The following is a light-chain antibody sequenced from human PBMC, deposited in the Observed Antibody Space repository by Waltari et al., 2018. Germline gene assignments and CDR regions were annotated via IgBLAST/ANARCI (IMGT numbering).Light chain of an antibody. CDR3: QQCYTFPYT. Sequence: DIVLTQSPDSLAVSLGERATINCKSSQSVVFSSNNKNYLAWYQQKPGQPPKLLITWASTRESGVPDRFSGSGSETDFTLTISSLQAEDVAVYHCQQCYTFPYTFGQGTKLEIK. CDR1: QSVVFSSNNKNY. V-gene: IGKV4-1*01. J-gene: IGKJ2*01. CDR2: WAS.